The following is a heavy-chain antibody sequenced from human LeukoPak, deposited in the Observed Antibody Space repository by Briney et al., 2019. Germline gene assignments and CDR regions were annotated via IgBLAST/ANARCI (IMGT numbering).Heavy chain of an antibody. Sequence: TGGPLRLSCAASGFTFSSYAMSWVRQAPGKGLEWVSAISGSGGSTYYADSVKGRFTISRDNSKNTLYLQMNSLRAEDTAVYYCAKDLSRYSSGWYDYWGQGTLVTVSS. J-gene: IGHJ4*02. CDR3: AKDLSRYSSGWYDY. D-gene: IGHD6-19*01. CDR2: ISGSGGST. CDR1: GFTFSSYA. V-gene: IGHV3-23*01.